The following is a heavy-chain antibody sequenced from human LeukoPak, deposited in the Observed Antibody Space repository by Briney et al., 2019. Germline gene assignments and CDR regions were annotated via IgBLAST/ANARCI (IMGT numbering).Heavy chain of an antibody. Sequence: PGGSLRLSCVASGFNFSSYAMHWVRQAPGQGLEWVAFIGFDRSNNYYADSVKDRFTISRDNSNTTLFLQMNSLRAEDTAVYYCGKSVRGHAFFDSWGQGSLVTVSS. CDR2: IGFDRSNN. D-gene: IGHD5/OR15-5a*01. V-gene: IGHV3-30*02. CDR3: GKSVRGHAFFDS. CDR1: GFNFSSYA. J-gene: IGHJ4*02.